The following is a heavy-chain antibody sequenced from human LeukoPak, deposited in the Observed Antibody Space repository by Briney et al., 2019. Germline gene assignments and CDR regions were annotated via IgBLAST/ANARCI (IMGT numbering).Heavy chain of an antibody. CDR3: ARDFGGLRWNYYFDY. CDR1: GFTFSDYA. Sequence: PGGSLRLSCAASGFTFSDYAMNWVRQAPGKGLEWVAIISHDGTNKYHADSVEGRFTISRDNSKNTLFLQMNSLRAEDSALYLCARDFGGLRWNYYFDYWGQGTLVTVSP. CDR2: ISHDGTNK. J-gene: IGHJ4*02. D-gene: IGHD4-23*01. V-gene: IGHV3-30*04.